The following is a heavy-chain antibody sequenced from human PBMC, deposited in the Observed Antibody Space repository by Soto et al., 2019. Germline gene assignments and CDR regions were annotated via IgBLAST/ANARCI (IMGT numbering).Heavy chain of an antibody. D-gene: IGHD5-18*01. CDR2: ISAYNGNT. J-gene: IGHJ4*02. CDR1: GYTFTSYG. V-gene: IGHV1-18*01. CDR3: ARPRGYSYGFDY. Sequence: QVQLVQSGAEVKKPGASVKVSCKASGYTFTSYGISWVRQAPGQGLEWMGWISAYNGNTNYAQKLQGRATMTTATSTSTAYRELRSLRSDDKDVYYCARPRGYSYGFDYWGQGTLVTVSS.